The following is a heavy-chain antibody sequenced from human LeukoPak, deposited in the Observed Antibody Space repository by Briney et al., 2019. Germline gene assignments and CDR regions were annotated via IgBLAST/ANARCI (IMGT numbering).Heavy chain of an antibody. CDR3: ARDSGKGENWFDP. Sequence: GGSLGLSCAASGFTVSSNYMSWVRQAPGKGLEWVSVIYSVGSTYYADSVKGRFTISRDNSKNTLYLQMNSLRAEDTAVYYCARDSGKGENWFDPWGQGTLVTVSS. V-gene: IGHV3-53*01. D-gene: IGHD3-16*01. CDR1: GFTVSSNY. J-gene: IGHJ5*02. CDR2: IYSVGST.